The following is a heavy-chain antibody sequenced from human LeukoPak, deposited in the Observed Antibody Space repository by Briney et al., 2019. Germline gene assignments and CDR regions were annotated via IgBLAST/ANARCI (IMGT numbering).Heavy chain of an antibody. CDR1: GGSISTYY. V-gene: IGHV4-4*08. Sequence: SETLSLTCTVSGGSISTYYWSWIRQPPGEGLEWIGRIYTSGSTNYNPSLKSRVTISVDTSKNQFSLKLSSVTAADTAVYYCARDGRPPYYFDYWGQGTLVTVSS. D-gene: IGHD3/OR15-3a*01. CDR2: IYTSGST. CDR3: ARDGRPPYYFDY. J-gene: IGHJ4*02.